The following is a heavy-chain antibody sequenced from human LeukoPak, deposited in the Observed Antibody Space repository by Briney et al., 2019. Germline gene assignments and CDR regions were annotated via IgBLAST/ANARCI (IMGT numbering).Heavy chain of an antibody. CDR3: AKVVSSSWGYFDY. V-gene: IGHV3-30*02. CDR2: IRYDGSTK. Sequence: GGSLRLSCAASGFTFSSYGMHWVRQAPGKGLEWVAFIRYDGSTKYYADSVKGRFTISRDNSKNTLYLQMNSLRPEDTAVHYCAKVVSSSWGYFDYWGQGTLVTVSS. CDR1: GFTFSSYG. J-gene: IGHJ4*02. D-gene: IGHD6-13*01.